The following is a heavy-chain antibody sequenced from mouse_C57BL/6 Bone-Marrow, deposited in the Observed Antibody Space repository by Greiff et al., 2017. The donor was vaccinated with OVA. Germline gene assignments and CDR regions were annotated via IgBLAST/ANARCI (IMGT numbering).Heavy chain of an antibody. J-gene: IGHJ4*01. CDR1: GYTFTDYY. V-gene: IGHV1-76*01. Sequence: QVQLQQSGAELVRPGASVKLSCKASGYTFTDYYINWVKQRPGQGLEWIARIYPGSGNTYYNEKFKGKATLTAEKSSSTAYMQLSSLTSEDSAVYFCARNPLYAMDYWGQGTSVTVSS. CDR2: IYPGSGNT. CDR3: ARNPLYAMDY.